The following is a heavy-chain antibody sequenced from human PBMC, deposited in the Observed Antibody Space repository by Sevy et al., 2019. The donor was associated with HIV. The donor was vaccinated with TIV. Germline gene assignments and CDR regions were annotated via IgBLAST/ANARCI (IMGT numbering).Heavy chain of an antibody. V-gene: IGHV3-7*01. D-gene: IGHD3-16*01. Sequence: GGSLRLSCAASGFTFSDSWMTLVRQAPGKGLEWVANIKEDGNERYYVDSVKGRFTLSRDNAKMSVYLELTSLRVEDSAIYYCARGRRNWGLGGLDVWGQGTTVTVSS. CDR3: ARGRRNWGLGGLDV. J-gene: IGHJ6*02. CDR2: IKEDGNER. CDR1: GFTFSDSW.